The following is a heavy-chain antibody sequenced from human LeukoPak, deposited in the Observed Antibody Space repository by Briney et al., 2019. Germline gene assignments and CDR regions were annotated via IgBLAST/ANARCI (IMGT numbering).Heavy chain of an antibody. CDR2: IFYRGST. Sequence: SETLSLTCTVSGGSISPYYWSWMRQPPGTGLEWIGNIFYRGSTNYNASLQSRVSISVDTSKNQFSLSLSSVTAADTAVYYCARLLAGEYDPFDIWGQGTTVTVSS. J-gene: IGHJ3*02. CDR1: GGSISPYY. CDR3: ARLLAGEYDPFDI. D-gene: IGHD3-10*01. V-gene: IGHV4-59*08.